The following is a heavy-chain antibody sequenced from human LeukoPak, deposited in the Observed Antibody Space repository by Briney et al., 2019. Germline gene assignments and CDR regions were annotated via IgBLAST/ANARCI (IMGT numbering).Heavy chain of an antibody. J-gene: IGHJ4*02. CDR1: GGSISSYY. V-gene: IGHV4-59*01. D-gene: IGHD3-22*01. Sequence: PSETLSLTCTVSGGSISSYYWSWIRQPPGKGLEWIGYIYYSGSTNYNLSLKSRVTISVDTSKNQFSLKLSSVTAADTAVYYCARGLKYYDSSGYYYWGQGTLVTVSS. CDR3: ARGLKYYDSSGYYY. CDR2: IYYSGST.